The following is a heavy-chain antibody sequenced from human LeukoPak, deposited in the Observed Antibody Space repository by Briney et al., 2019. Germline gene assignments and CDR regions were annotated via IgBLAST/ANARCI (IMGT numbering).Heavy chain of an antibody. CDR2: ISGSGGST. D-gene: IGHD2-2*01. CDR3: PQAGLLVVPAALNYYYGLDV. CDR1: GFTFSSYS. J-gene: IGHJ6*04. Sequence: PGGSLRLSCAASGFTFSSYSMSWVRQAPGKGLEWVSAISGSGGSTYYADSMNGRFTISRDNSKNTLYLQMNRLRDEYTVVYYRPQAGLLVVPAALNYYYGLDVWGKGTKVTVP. V-gene: IGHV3-23*01.